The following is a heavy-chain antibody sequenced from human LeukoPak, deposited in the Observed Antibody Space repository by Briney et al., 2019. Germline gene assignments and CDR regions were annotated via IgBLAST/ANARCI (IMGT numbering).Heavy chain of an antibody. CDR3: ARALSIAAPPGGY. Sequence: SQTLPLTCTVSGGSISSGGYYWRWIRQHPGTGLEWIGYIYYSGSTYYNPSLKSRVTISVDTSKNQFSLKLSSVTAADTAVYYCARALSIAAPPGGYWGQGTLVTVSS. J-gene: IGHJ4*02. CDR2: IYYSGST. V-gene: IGHV4-31*03. D-gene: IGHD6-6*01. CDR1: GGSISSGGYY.